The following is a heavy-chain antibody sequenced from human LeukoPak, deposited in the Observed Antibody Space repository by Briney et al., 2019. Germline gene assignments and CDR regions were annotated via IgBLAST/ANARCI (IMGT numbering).Heavy chain of an antibody. J-gene: IGHJ4*02. D-gene: IGHD6-13*01. CDR2: ISGSGGST. CDR3: ARAGIAAAGTEDY. V-gene: IGHV3-23*01. CDR1: GFTFSNAW. Sequence: GGSLRLSCAASGFTFSNAWMSWVRQAPGKGLEWVSAISGSGGSTYYADSVKGRFTISRDNSKNTLYLQMNSLRAEDTAVYYCARAGIAAAGTEDYWGQGTLVTVSS.